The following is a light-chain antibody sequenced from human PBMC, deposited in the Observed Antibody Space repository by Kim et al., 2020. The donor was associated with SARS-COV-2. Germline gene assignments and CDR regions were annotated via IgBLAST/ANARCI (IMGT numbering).Light chain of an antibody. CDR3: ASYTSSSTLV. J-gene: IGLJ1*01. CDR2: AVS. Sequence: QSVLTQPASVSGSPGQSITISCTGTSDDVGDYNYVSWYQQHPGKARRLMIFAVSDRPSGVSSRFSGSKSGNTASLTISGLQAEDEADYFCASYTSSSTLVFGSGTKVTVL. V-gene: IGLV2-14*03. CDR1: SDDVGDYNY.